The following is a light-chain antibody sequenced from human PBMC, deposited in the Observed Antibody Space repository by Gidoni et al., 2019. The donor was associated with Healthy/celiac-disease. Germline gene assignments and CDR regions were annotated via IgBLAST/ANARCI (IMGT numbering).Light chain of an antibody. Sequence: DIQMTQSPSSLSASVGDRVTITCRASQSNSSYLNWYQQKPGKAPKLLIYAASSLQSGVPSRFSGSGSGTDFTLTISSLQPEDFATYYFQQSYSTPPWTFGQGTRVEIK. J-gene: IGKJ1*01. CDR2: AAS. CDR1: QSNSSY. V-gene: IGKV1-39*01. CDR3: QQSYSTPPWT.